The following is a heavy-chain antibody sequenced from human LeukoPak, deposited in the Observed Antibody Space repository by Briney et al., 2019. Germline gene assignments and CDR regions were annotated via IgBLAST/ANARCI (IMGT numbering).Heavy chain of an antibody. V-gene: IGHV1-24*01. CDR1: GYTLTELS. Sequence: ASVKVSCKVSGYTLTELSMHWVRQAPGKGLEWMGGFDPEDGETIYAQKFQGRVTMTEDTSTDTAYMELSSLRSEDTAVYYCATGRPYCSSSSCCVPPFDYWGQGTLVTVSS. J-gene: IGHJ4*02. CDR3: ATGRPYCSSSSCCVPPFDY. CDR2: FDPEDGET. D-gene: IGHD2-2*01.